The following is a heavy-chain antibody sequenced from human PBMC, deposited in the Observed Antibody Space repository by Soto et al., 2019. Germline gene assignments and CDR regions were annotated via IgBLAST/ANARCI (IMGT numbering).Heavy chain of an antibody. V-gene: IGHV3-53*01. Sequence: PXGALRLPSQVACFSGSSSYMSWVRQAPGMGLEWVSVVYYGDSTFYADSVRGRFSISRDNSKNTVHLQMNSLRREDTAIYYCARVVTTSWYFELWGRGTLVTVSS. CDR2: VYYGDST. CDR1: CFSGSSSY. J-gene: IGHJ2*01. D-gene: IGHD4-17*01. CDR3: ARVVTTSWYFEL.